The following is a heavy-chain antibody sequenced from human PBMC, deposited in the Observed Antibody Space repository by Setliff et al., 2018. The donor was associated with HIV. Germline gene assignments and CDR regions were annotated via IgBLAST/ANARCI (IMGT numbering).Heavy chain of an antibody. CDR2: IDARGSA. CDR3: ARDGSEHYPLEGWLDP. J-gene: IGHJ5*02. D-gene: IGHD3-3*02. V-gene: IGHV4-61*02. CDR1: GVSTSNNNYW. Sequence: SETLSLTCAVSGVSTSNNNYWWSWMRQAAGKGLEWIGRIDARGSANYNPSLNSRVTISVDTSKNHFSLTLSSVTAADTAVYYCARDGSEHYPLEGWLDPWGQGTLVTVSS.